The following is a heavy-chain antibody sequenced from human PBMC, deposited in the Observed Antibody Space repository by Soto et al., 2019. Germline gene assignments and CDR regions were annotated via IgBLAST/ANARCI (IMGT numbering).Heavy chain of an antibody. Sequence: QVQLVQSGAEVKKPGASVKVSCKASGYTFTSYAMHWVRQAPGQSLEWMGWINAGKGNTKYSQKCQGRVTITRDTSASTAYMELSSLRSEDTAVYYCARGDYYDIHDYCGQGTLVTVSS. D-gene: IGHD3-22*01. CDR2: INAGKGNT. V-gene: IGHV1-3*01. J-gene: IGHJ4*02. CDR1: GYTFTSYA. CDR3: ARGDYYDIHDY.